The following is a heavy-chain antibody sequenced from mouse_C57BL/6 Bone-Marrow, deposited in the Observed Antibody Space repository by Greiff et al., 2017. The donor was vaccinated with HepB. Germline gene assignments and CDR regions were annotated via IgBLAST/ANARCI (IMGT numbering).Heavy chain of an antibody. CDR3: ARTSLCYDYDGGFAY. CDR1: GYNFTSYT. D-gene: IGHD2-4*01. J-gene: IGHJ3*01. CDR2: INPSRGST. V-gene: IGHV1-4*01. Sequence: VQLVESGAELARPGASVKMSCKASGYNFTSYTMHWVKHRPGQGLEWIGYINPSRGSTNYNQRFKDKATLTADKSSSTAYMQLTSRTSEDSAVYYCARTSLCYDYDGGFAYWGRGTLVTVSA.